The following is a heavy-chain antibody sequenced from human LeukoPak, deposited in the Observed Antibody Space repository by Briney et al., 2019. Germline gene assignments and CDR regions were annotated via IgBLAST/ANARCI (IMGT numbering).Heavy chain of an antibody. J-gene: IGHJ6*03. D-gene: IGHD3/OR15-3a*01. CDR2: ISSSGSTI. Sequence: GGSLRLSCTASGFTFSSYSMNWVRQAPGKGLEWVSYISSSGSTIYYADSVKGRFTISRDNSKNTLYLQMNSLRAEDTAVYYCASTFFGVAQLAWFYYYYMDVWGKGTTVTVSS. CDR1: GFTFSSYS. CDR3: ASTFFGVAQLAWFYYYYMDV. V-gene: IGHV3-48*01.